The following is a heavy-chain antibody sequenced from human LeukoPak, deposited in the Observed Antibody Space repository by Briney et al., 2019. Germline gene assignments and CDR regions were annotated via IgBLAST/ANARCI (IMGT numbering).Heavy chain of an antibody. CDR2: IYTSGST. Sequence: PSETLSLTCTVSGGSISSYCWSWIRQPAGKGLEWIGRIYTSGSTNYNPSLKSRVTMSVDTSKNQFTLKLSSVTAADTAVYYCARAPLVVPAARRPGRDWYFDLWGRGTLVTVSS. J-gene: IGHJ2*01. CDR1: GGSISSYC. D-gene: IGHD2-2*01. V-gene: IGHV4-4*07. CDR3: ARAPLVVPAARRPGRDWYFDL.